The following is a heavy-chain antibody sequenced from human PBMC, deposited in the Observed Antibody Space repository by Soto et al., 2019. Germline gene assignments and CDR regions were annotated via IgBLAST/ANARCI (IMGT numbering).Heavy chain of an antibody. Sequence: GGSLRLSCAASGFTFSSYAMSWVRQAPGKGLEWVSAISGSGGSTYYADSVKGRFTISRDNSKNTLYLQMNSLRAEDTAVYYCAKSPLEYSSSWYYDYWGQGTLVTVSS. V-gene: IGHV3-23*01. CDR3: AKSPLEYSSSWYYDY. CDR1: GFTFSSYA. J-gene: IGHJ4*02. D-gene: IGHD6-13*01. CDR2: ISGSGGST.